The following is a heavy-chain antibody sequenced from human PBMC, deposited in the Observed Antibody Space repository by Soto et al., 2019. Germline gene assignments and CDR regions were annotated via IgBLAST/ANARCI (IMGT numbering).Heavy chain of an antibody. CDR2: INAGNGNT. Sequence: ASVKVSCKASGYTFTSYAMHWLRQAPGQRLEWMGWINAGNGNTKYSQKFQGRVTITRDTSASTAYMELSSLRSEDTAVYYCAREAYGKLSAFDIWGQGTMVTASS. V-gene: IGHV1-3*01. D-gene: IGHD4-17*01. CDR1: GYTFTSYA. J-gene: IGHJ3*02. CDR3: AREAYGKLSAFDI.